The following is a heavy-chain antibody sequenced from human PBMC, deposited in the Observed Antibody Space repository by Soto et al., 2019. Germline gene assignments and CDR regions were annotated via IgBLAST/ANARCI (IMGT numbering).Heavy chain of an antibody. CDR2: IYYRGST. V-gene: IGHV4-31*03. D-gene: IGHD6-19*01. CDR1: GGSISSGGYY. Sequence: QVQLQESGPGLVKPSQTLSLTCTVSGGSISSGGYYWSWIRQHPGKGLEWIGYIYYRGSTYYNPSLKSRVTISVDTSKNQFSLKLSSVTAADTAVYYCARERRSGIAVAGKLDYWGQGTLVTVSS. J-gene: IGHJ4*02. CDR3: ARERRSGIAVAGKLDY.